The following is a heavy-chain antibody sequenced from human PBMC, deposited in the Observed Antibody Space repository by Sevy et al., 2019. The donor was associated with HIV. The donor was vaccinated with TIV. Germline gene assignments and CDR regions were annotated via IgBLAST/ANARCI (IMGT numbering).Heavy chain of an antibody. Sequence: SETLSLICTVSGYSFGSIYYWGWIRQPPGKGLEWIGSVYQSGSTYYNPSLKSQVTISVDTSKNRFSLKVTSVTAADTAGYYCARDLGLGIQFDYWGQGTLVTVSS. D-gene: IGHD3-9*01. CDR3: ARDLGLGIQFDY. CDR1: GYSFGSIYY. V-gene: IGHV4-38-2*02. CDR2: VYQSGST. J-gene: IGHJ4*02.